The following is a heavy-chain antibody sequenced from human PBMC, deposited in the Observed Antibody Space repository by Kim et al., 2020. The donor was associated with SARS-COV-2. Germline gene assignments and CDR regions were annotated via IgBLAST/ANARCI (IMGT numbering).Heavy chain of an antibody. V-gene: IGHV4-39*01. CDR3: ARRRHYDSSGSTDY. J-gene: IGHJ4*02. Sequence: SETLSLTCTVSGGSISSSSYYWGWIRQPPGKGLEWIGSIYYSGSTYYNPSLKSRVTISVDTSKNQFSLKLSSVTAADTAVYYCARRRHYDSSGSTDYWGQGTLVTVSS. CDR1: GGSISSSSYY. D-gene: IGHD3-22*01. CDR2: IYYSGST.